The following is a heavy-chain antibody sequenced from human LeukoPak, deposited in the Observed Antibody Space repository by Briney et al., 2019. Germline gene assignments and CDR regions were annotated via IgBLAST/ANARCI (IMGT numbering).Heavy chain of an antibody. J-gene: IGHJ4*02. V-gene: IGHV3-30-3*01. CDR1: GFTFSSYA. Sequence: PGGSLRLSCAASGFTFSSYAMHWVRQAPGKGPEWVAVISYDGSNKYYADSVKGRFTISRDNSKNTLYLQMNSLRAEDTAVYYCARSRLAAAGTGLLYWGQGTLVTVSS. CDR2: ISYDGSNK. CDR3: ARSRLAAAGTGLLY. D-gene: IGHD6-13*01.